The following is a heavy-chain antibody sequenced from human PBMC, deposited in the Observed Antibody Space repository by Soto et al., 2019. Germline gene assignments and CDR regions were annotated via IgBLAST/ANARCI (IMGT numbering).Heavy chain of an antibody. Sequence: SETLSLTCAVSGGSIISGGYSWIWIRQPPGKGLEWIGYIYHSGSTYYNPSLKSRVTISVDRSKNQFSLKLSSVTAADTAVYYCARARIGAAGTSPFYFDYWGQGTLVTVSS. J-gene: IGHJ4*02. CDR2: IYHSGST. D-gene: IGHD6-13*01. CDR1: GGSIISGGYS. V-gene: IGHV4-30-2*01. CDR3: ARARIGAAGTSPFYFDY.